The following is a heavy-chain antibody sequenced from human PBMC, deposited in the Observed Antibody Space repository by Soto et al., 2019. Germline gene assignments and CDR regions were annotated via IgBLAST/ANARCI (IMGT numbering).Heavy chain of an antibody. V-gene: IGHV1-8*01. J-gene: IGHJ4*02. Sequence: QVQLVQSGAEVKQPGASVKVSCRASGYTFSNYDITWVRQATGQGLEWMGWMNPESGNTGFAQKFQGRVTVTRDTSINTAYMELSSLTSEDTAVYYCARAMRNQLRSDDWGQGTLVTVAS. CDR2: MNPESGNT. D-gene: IGHD1-7*01. CDR1: GYTFSNYD. CDR3: ARAMRNQLRSDD.